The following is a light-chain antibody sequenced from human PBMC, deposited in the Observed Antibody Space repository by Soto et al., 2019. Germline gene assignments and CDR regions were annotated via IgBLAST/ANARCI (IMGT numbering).Light chain of an antibody. CDR3: QQRRDWPPLT. CDR1: QNVDIY. J-gene: IGKJ4*01. CDR2: DAS. V-gene: IGKV3-11*01. Sequence: EVVLTQSPVTLALSPGERATLSCRASQNVDIYVAWYQQRPGQAPRLLIYDASNRATGIPARCSGGGSGTDFTLPLSSLAPEDFAVYYCQQRRDWPPLTFGGVTKVEIK.